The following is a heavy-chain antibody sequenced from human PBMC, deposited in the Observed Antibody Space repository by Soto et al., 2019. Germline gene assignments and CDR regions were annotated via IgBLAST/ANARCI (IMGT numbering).Heavy chain of an antibody. CDR2: IYTAGGT. J-gene: IGHJ5*02. Sequence: LRLSCAASGFTVSNTYMTWVRQPPGKGLECVSVIYTAGGTNYADSVKGRFIISRDNSKNTLYLQMNSLRAEDTAVYYCARALPVAKGGFDPWGQGTLVTVSS. V-gene: IGHV3-53*01. CDR1: GFTVSNTY. D-gene: IGHD2-2*01. CDR3: ARALPVAKGGFDP.